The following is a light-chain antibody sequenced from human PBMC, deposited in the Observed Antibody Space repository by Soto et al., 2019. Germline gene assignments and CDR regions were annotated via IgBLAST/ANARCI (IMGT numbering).Light chain of an antibody. CDR3: SSYTSIITVV. CDR1: SSDVGGYNY. Sequence: QSALTQPASVFGSPGQSITISCTGTSSDVGGYNYVSWYQHHPGKAPKLLIYDVNNRPSGVSDRFSGSKSGNTASLTISGLQTEDEADYYCSSYTSIITVVFGGGTKLTVL. CDR2: DVN. J-gene: IGLJ2*01. V-gene: IGLV2-14*01.